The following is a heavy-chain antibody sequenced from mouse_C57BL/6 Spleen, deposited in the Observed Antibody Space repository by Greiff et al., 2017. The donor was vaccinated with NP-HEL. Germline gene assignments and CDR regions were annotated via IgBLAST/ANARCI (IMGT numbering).Heavy chain of an antibody. Sequence: QVQLQQSGAELARPGASVKMSCKASGYTFTSYTMHWVKQRPGQGLEWIGYINPCSGYTKYNQKFKDKATLTADNSSSTAYMQLSSLTSEDSAVYYCARRNYGSSYNYAMDYWGQGTSVTVSS. CDR3: ARRNYGSSYNYAMDY. V-gene: IGHV1-4*01. D-gene: IGHD1-1*01. CDR2: INPCSGYT. CDR1: GYTFTSYT. J-gene: IGHJ4*01.